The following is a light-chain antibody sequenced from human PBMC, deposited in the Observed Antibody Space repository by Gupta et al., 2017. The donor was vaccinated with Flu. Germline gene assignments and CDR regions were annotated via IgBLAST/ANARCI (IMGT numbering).Light chain of an antibody. V-gene: IGKV3-15*01. CDR1: QSVGNK. CDR3: QQYDTWPPWT. Sequence: EIVMTQSPATLSVPPGESASLSCRASQSVGNKLAWYQYKAGQAPRLLIYGASTRATGIPARFSGSGSGTGFTLTISSLQSEDFAIYYCQQYDTWPPWTCGQGTKVEI. CDR2: GAS. J-gene: IGKJ1*01.